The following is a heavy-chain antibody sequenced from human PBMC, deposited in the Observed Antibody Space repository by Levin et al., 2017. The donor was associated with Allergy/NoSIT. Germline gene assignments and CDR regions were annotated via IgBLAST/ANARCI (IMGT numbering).Heavy chain of an antibody. Sequence: NPGGSLRLSCVASGFNFRIAEMNWVRRAPGKGLERVSGISGNSRYIYHADSVRGRFTISRDNAKNSLYLYMNNVRADDAAVYYCARDVGPLNFDLWGRGALVTVSS. CDR2: ISGNSRYI. V-gene: IGHV3-21*06. CDR3: ARDVGPLNFDL. J-gene: IGHJ2*01. D-gene: IGHD1-26*01. CDR1: GFNFRIAE.